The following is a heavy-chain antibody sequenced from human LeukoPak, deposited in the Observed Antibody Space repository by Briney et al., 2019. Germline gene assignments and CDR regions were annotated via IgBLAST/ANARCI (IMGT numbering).Heavy chain of an antibody. D-gene: IGHD3-10*02. Sequence: GGSLRLSCAASGFTFSSYEMNWVRQAPGKGLEWVSYISSSGSTIYYADSVKGRFTISRDNAKNSLYLQMNSLRAEDTAVYYCAELSITMIGGIWGKGTTVTISS. CDR1: GFTFSSYE. J-gene: IGHJ6*04. CDR3: AELSITMIGGI. CDR2: ISSSGSTI. V-gene: IGHV3-48*03.